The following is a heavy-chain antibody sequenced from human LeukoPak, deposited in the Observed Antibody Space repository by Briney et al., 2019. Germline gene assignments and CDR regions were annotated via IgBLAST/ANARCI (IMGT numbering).Heavy chain of an antibody. Sequence: GGSLRLSCAASGFTFSSYGMHWVRQAPGKGLEWVAFIRYDGSNKYYADSVEGRFTVSRDNSKNTLYLQMNRLRAEDTAVYYGAKDKGSSGYDGFGDYWGQGTLVTVSS. J-gene: IGHJ4*02. CDR2: IRYDGSNK. V-gene: IGHV3-30*02. D-gene: IGHD3-22*01. CDR3: AKDKGSSGYDGFGDY. CDR1: GFTFSSYG.